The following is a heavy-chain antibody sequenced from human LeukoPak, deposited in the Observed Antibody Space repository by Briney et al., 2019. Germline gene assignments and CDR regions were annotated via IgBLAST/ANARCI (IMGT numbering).Heavy chain of an antibody. D-gene: IGHD3-22*01. Sequence: SETLSLTCTVSGGSISSYYWSWIRQPAGKGLEWIGRIYTSGSTNYNPSLKSRVTMSVDTSKNQFSLKLSSVTAADTAVYYCARDYYDSSGTYFDYWGQGTLVTVSS. CDR2: IYTSGST. CDR1: GGSISSYY. CDR3: ARDYYDSSGTYFDY. J-gene: IGHJ4*02. V-gene: IGHV4-4*07.